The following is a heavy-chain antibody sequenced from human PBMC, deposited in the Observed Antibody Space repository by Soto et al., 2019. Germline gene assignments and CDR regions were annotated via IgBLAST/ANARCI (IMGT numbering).Heavy chain of an antibody. CDR2: VYRDGST. D-gene: IGHD6-13*01. CDR3: ASYRYSSSSYYFDY. V-gene: IGHV3-66*01. J-gene: IGHJ4*02. CDR1: GITVSNNH. Sequence: GGSLRLSCAASGITVSNNHMSWVRQAPGKGLECVTVVYRDGSTDYADSVKGRFTLASDKSKNTLYLQMNSLRAEDTAIYYCASYRYSSSSYYFDYWGQGALVTVSS.